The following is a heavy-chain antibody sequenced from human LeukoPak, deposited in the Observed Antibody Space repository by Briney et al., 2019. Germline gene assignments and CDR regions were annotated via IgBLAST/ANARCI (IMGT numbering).Heavy chain of an antibody. V-gene: IGHV4-39*01. CDR1: GGSISSSSYY. Sequence: SETLSLTCTVSGGSISSSSYYWGWIRQPPGKGLEWIGSIYYSGSTYYNPSLKSRVTISVDTSKNQFSLKLSSVTAADTAVYYCARLLAARPHFDYWGQGTLVTVPS. CDR2: IYYSGST. J-gene: IGHJ4*02. D-gene: IGHD6-6*01. CDR3: ARLLAARPHFDY.